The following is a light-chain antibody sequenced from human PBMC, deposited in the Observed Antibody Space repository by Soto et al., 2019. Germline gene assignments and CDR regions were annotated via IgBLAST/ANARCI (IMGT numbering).Light chain of an antibody. Sequence: EIVLTQSPGTLSLSPGERATLSCRASQSVTSYYLAWYQQKPGQAPRLLIYGASSRATGIPDRFSGSGSGTDFTLTISRLEPEDFAVYYCQQYGGSPVYTFGQGTKLEIK. V-gene: IGKV3-20*01. CDR2: GAS. CDR3: QQYGGSPVYT. CDR1: QSVTSYY. J-gene: IGKJ2*01.